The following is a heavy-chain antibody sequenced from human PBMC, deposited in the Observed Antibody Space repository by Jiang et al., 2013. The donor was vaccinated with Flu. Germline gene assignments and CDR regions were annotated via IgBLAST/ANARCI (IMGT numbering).Heavy chain of an antibody. D-gene: IGHD2-15*01. CDR2: ISYDGSNK. CDR1: GFTFSSYA. Sequence: RLSCAASGFTFSSYAMHWVRQAPGKGLEWVAVISYDGSNKYYADSVKGRFTISRDNSKNTLYLQMNSLRAEDTAVYYCARLPRYCSGGSCYDYWGQGTLVTVSS. V-gene: IGHV3-30-3*01. J-gene: IGHJ4*02. CDR3: ARLPRYCSGGSCYDY.